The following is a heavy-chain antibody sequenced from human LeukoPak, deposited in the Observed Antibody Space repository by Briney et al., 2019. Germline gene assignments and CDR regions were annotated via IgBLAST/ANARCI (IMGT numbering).Heavy chain of an antibody. D-gene: IGHD6-25*01. V-gene: IGHV3-11*01. J-gene: IGHJ1*01. Sequence: GGSLRLSCAASGFTFSDYYMSRIRQAPGKGLEWVSYISSSGSTIYYADSVKGRFTISRDNAKNSLYLQVNSLRAEDTAVYYCASAGIAAGTFQHWGQGTLVTVSS. CDR1: GFTFSDYY. CDR3: ASAGIAAGTFQH. CDR2: ISSSGSTI.